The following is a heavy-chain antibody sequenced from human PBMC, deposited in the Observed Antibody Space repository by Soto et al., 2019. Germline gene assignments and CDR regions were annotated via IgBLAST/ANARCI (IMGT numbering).Heavy chain of an antibody. J-gene: IGHJ4*02. D-gene: IGHD6-19*01. CDR3: AREAAVPGTVFDY. V-gene: IGHV3-74*01. CDR2: INRDETST. CDR1: GITFSSYW. Sequence: PGGSLRLSCAASGITFSSYWMHWVRQAPGQGLVWVSRINRDETSTNYADSVKGRFTISRDNAKNTLYLQMNSLRAEDTAVYYCAREAAVPGTVFDYWGQGVLVTSPQ.